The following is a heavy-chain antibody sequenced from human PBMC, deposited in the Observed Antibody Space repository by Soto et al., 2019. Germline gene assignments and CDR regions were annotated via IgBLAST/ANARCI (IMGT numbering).Heavy chain of an antibody. J-gene: IGHJ4*02. Sequence: QLQLQESGSGLVKPSQTLSLTCAVSGGSISSDGYSWSWIRQPPGKGLEWIGYIFHSGSTSYNTSLKSRVTMSVDRSKNQFSLELYSVTAADTAVYYCAREDTTTVTIDYWGQGTLVTVSS. CDR3: AREDTTTVTIDY. CDR1: GGSISSDGYS. D-gene: IGHD4-17*01. V-gene: IGHV4-30-2*01. CDR2: IFHSGST.